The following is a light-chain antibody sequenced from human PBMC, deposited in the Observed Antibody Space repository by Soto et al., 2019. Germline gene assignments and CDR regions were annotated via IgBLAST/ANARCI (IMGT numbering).Light chain of an antibody. Sequence: EIVLTQSPGTLSLSPGERATLSCRASQSVSSSYLAWYQHKPGQAPRLLIYGASSRATGIPDRFSGSGSGTDFTLTISRLEPEDFAVYYCQHYGSYRTFGQGTKVEIK. CDR2: GAS. CDR3: QHYGSYRT. V-gene: IGKV3-20*01. CDR1: QSVSSSY. J-gene: IGKJ1*01.